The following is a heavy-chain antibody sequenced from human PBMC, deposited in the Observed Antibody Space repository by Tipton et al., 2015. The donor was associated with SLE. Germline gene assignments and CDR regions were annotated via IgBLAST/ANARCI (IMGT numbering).Heavy chain of an antibody. Sequence: TLSLTCAVYGGSFSGYYWSWIRQPPGKGLEWIGEINHSGSTNYNPSLKSRVTISVDTSKNQFSLKLSSVTAADTAVYYCASGGYPGYFDYWGQGTLVTVSS. D-gene: IGHD5-12*01. CDR2: INHSGST. CDR1: GGSFSGYY. CDR3: ASGGYPGYFDY. V-gene: IGHV4-34*01. J-gene: IGHJ4*02.